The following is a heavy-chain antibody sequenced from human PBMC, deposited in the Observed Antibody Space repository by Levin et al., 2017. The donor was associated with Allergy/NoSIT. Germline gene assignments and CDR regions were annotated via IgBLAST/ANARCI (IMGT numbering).Heavy chain of an antibody. D-gene: IGHD4-23*01. CDR2: IYYSGST. Sequence: SETLSLTCTVSGGSISSSSYYWGWIRQPPGKGLEWIGSIYYSGSTYYNPSLKSRVTISVDTSKNQFSLKLSSVTAADTAVYYCARPDTPDYGGPIDYWGQGTLVTVSS. J-gene: IGHJ4*02. V-gene: IGHV4-39*01. CDR1: GGSISSSSYY. CDR3: ARPDTPDYGGPIDY.